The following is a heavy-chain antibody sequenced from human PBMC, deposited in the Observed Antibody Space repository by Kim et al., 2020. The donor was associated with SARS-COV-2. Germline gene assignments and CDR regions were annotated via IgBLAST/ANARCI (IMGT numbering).Heavy chain of an antibody. CDR2: IYYSGST. D-gene: IGHD6-19*01. V-gene: IGHV4-39*01. J-gene: IGHJ4*02. Sequence: SETLSLTCTVSGGSISSSSYYWGWIRQPPGKGLEWIGSIYYSGSTYYNPSLKSRVTISVDTSKNQFSLKLSSVTAADTAVYYCASRDNVASSFDYWGQGTLVTVSS. CDR1: GGSISSSSYY. CDR3: ASRDNVASSFDY.